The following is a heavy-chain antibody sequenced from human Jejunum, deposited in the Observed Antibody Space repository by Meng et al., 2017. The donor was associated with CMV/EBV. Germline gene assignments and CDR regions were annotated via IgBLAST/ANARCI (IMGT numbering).Heavy chain of an antibody. J-gene: IGHJ5*02. CDR2: ISSMNNYI. CDR1: GFSFSSYS. V-gene: IGHV3-21*01. CDR3: VGGYSYGLA. Sequence: SLSCAASGFSFSSYSMPWVRQAPGKGLEWVSSISSMNNYIFYADSVKGRFTISRDTANNSLHLQMNNLRVEDTGRYYCVGGYSYGLAWGQGTLVTVSS. D-gene: IGHD5-12*01.